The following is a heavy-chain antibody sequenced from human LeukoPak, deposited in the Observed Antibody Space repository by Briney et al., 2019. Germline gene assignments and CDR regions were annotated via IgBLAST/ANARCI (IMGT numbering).Heavy chain of an antibody. CDR3: AKDEAQYFQH. CDR1: GFTFSNYG. Sequence: GGSLRLSRAASGFTFSNYGMHWVRQAPGKGLEWVAFIRNDDGSNKYYADSVKGRFTISRDNSKNTVHLQMNSLRVEDTAVYYCAKDEAQYFQHWGQGTLVTVSA. CDR2: IRNDDGSNK. V-gene: IGHV3-30*02. J-gene: IGHJ1*01.